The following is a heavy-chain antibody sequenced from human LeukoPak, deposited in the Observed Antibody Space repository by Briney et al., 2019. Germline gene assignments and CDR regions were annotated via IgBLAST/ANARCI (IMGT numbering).Heavy chain of an antibody. CDR1: GFTFADYA. V-gene: IGHV3-9*01. Sequence: GGSLRLSCAASGFTFADYAMHWVRQAPGKGLEWVSDISWNSGSLGYADSVKGRFTISRDNAKNSLYLQMNSLRAEDTALYYCAKDRGATFYYGSGSFDFWGRGTLVTASS. J-gene: IGHJ4*02. CDR2: ISWNSGSL. CDR3: AKDRGATFYYGSGSFDF. D-gene: IGHD3-10*01.